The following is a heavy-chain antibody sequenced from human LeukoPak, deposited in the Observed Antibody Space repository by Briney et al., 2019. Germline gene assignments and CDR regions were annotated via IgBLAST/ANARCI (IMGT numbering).Heavy chain of an antibody. V-gene: IGHV1-18*01. Sequence: ASVKVSCKSSGGTFSSYSISWVRQAPGQGLEWMAWINVYNGKTYYAQNFQGRVSMTTDTSTSRAYMELGNLRSADTAVYYCARDQGYYYDSTGYVFDSWGQGTLVTVSS. CDR2: INVYNGKT. D-gene: IGHD3-22*01. J-gene: IGHJ4*02. CDR1: GGTFSSYS. CDR3: ARDQGYYYDSTGYVFDS.